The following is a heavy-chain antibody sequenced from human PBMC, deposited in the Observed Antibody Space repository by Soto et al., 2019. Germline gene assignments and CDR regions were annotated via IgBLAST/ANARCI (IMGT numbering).Heavy chain of an antibody. V-gene: IGHV3-30*03. D-gene: IGHD3-10*01. CDR2: ISYDGSNK. CDR1: GFTFSSYG. CDR3: ARSRAYYGSGTAGLDY. J-gene: IGHJ4*02. Sequence: GGSLRLSCAASGFTFSSYGMHWVRQAPGKVLEWVAVISYDGSNKYYADSVKGRFTISRDNSKNTLYLQMNSLRAEDTAVYYCARSRAYYGSGTAGLDYWGQGTLVTVSS.